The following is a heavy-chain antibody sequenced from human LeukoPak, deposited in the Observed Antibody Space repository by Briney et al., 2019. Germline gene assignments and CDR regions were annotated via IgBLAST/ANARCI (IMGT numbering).Heavy chain of an antibody. Sequence: GGSLRLSCTASGFTFSSYSMNWVRQAPGKGLEWVSYISSSSSNIFYADSFKGRFTISRDNAQNSLYLQMNSLRVEDMAVYYCARDPPGAHFDFWGQGTLVTVSS. CDR3: ARDPPGAHFDF. CDR2: ISSSSSNI. J-gene: IGHJ4*02. CDR1: GFTFSSYS. V-gene: IGHV3-21*01. D-gene: IGHD7-27*01.